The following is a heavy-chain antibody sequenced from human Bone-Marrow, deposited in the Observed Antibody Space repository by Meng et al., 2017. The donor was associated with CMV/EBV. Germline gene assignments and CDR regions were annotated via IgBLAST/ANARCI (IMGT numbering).Heavy chain of an antibody. Sequence: GESLKISCAASGFTFSSYWMSWVRQAPGKGLEWVANIKQDGSEKHYVDSVKGRFTISRDNAKNSLYLQMNSLRAEDTAVYYCARDYKDSYGFFMLVYFDYWGQGTLVTVSS. CDR2: IKQDGSEK. CDR3: ARDYKDSYGFFMLVYFDY. D-gene: IGHD5-18*01. CDR1: GFTFSSYW. V-gene: IGHV3-7*01. J-gene: IGHJ4*02.